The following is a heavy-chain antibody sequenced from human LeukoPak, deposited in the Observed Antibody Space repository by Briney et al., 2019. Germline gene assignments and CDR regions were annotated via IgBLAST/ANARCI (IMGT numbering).Heavy chain of an antibody. CDR1: GGSISSSSYY. CDR2: IYYSGST. CDR3: ARLRISGYAFDI. V-gene: IGHV4-39*01. D-gene: IGHD1-26*01. Sequence: SETLSLTCTVSGGSISSSSYYWGWIRQPPGKGLEWIGSIYYSGSTYYNPSLKGRVTISVDTSKNQFSLKLSSVTAADTAVYYCARLRISGYAFDIWGQGTMVTVSS. J-gene: IGHJ3*02.